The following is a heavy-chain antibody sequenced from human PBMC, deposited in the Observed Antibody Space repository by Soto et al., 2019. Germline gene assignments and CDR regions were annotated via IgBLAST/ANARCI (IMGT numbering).Heavy chain of an antibody. J-gene: IGHJ6*03. CDR1: GFTFSSYA. CDR2: ISGSGGST. CDR3: ARAEKKSLFGVVKTYYYYYMDV. Sequence: GGSLRLSCAASGFTFSSYAMSWVRQAPGKGLEWVSAISGSGGSTYYADSVKGRFTISRDNSKNTLYLQMNSLRAEDTAVYYCARAEKKSLFGVVKTYYYYYMDVWGKGTTVTVSS. D-gene: IGHD3-3*01. V-gene: IGHV3-23*01.